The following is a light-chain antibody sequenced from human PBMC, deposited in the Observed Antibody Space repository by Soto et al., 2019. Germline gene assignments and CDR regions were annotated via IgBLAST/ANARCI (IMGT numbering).Light chain of an antibody. CDR1: SSDIGGYNF. CDR2: DVT. Sequence: HSALTQPPSASGSPGQSVAISCTGTSSDIGGYNFVSWYQQHPGKAPKLMIYDVTKRPSGVPDRFSGSKSGNTATLIVSGLQAEDEADYYCSSHGGSNNPYVFGPGTKVTVL. V-gene: IGLV2-8*01. J-gene: IGLJ1*01. CDR3: SSHGGSNNPYV.